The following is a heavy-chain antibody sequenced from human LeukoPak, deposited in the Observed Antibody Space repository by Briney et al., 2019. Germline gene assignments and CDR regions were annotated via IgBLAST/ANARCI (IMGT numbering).Heavy chain of an antibody. CDR2: ISGSGGST. CDR1: GFTFSNYA. Sequence: SGGSLRLSCAASGFTFSNYAMTWVRKAPGKGLEWVSAISGSGGSTYYAASVQGRFTISRDNSKNTLYLQMNSLRVEDTAVYYCAKKYSTGLDPWGQGTLVTVSS. V-gene: IGHV3-23*01. J-gene: IGHJ5*02. CDR3: AKKYSTGLDP. D-gene: IGHD1-26*01.